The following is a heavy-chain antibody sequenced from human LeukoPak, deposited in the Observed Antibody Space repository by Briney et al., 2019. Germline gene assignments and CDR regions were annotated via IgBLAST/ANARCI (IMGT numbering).Heavy chain of an antibody. CDR2: ISSSSSYI. D-gene: IGHD1-26*01. CDR1: GFTFSSYS. J-gene: IGHJ4*02. V-gene: IGHV3-21*04. CDR3: TRELGGSYNDY. Sequence: GGSLRLSCAAFGFTFSSYSMNWVRQAPGKGLEWVSSISSSSSYIYYADSVKGRFTISRDNAKNSLYLQMSSLRSEDTAVYYCTRELGGSYNDYWGQGTLVTVSS.